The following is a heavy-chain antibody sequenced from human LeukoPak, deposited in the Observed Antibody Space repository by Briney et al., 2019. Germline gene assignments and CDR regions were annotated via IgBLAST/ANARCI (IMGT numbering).Heavy chain of an antibody. CDR1: GFTFDDYA. Sequence: GGSLRLSCAASGFTFDDYAMHWVRQAPGKGLEWVSYISSSSSTIYYADSVKGRFTISRDNAKNSLYQQMNSLRAEDTAVYYCARDYYDSSGYYPLGSSVGYWGQGTLVTVSS. V-gene: IGHV3-48*01. CDR3: ARDYYDSSGYYPLGSSVGY. D-gene: IGHD3-22*01. J-gene: IGHJ4*02. CDR2: ISSSSSTI.